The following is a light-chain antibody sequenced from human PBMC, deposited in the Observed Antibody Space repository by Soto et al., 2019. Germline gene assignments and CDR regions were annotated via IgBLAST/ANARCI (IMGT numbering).Light chain of an antibody. CDR1: SSDVGGYNY. V-gene: IGLV2-14*01. CDR3: SSYTSSSTWV. Sequence: QSALTQPASVSGSPGQSITISCTGTSSDVGGYNYVSWYQQHPGKAPKLMIYEVSNRPPGVSNRFSGSKSGNTASLTISGLQTEDQADYYCSSYTSSSTWVFGGGTKVT. J-gene: IGLJ3*02. CDR2: EVS.